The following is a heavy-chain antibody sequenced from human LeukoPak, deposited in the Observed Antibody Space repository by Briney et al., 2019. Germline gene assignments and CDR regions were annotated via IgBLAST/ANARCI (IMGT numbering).Heavy chain of an antibody. V-gene: IGHV3-23*01. CDR3: ARGADTHFDY. D-gene: IGHD2-15*01. CDR2: ISGSGSGT. CDR1: GFTFSSYA. Sequence: GGSLRLSCAASGFTFSSYAMSWVRQAPGKGLEWVSGISGSGSGTYYADSVKGRFTMSRENAKNSLYLQMNSLTAGDTAVYYCARGADTHFDYWGQGILVTVSS. J-gene: IGHJ4*02.